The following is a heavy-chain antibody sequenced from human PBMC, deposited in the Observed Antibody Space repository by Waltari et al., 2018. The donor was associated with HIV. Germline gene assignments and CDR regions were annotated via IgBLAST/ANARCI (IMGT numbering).Heavy chain of an antibody. CDR3: ARGREYSYGPVSY. Sequence: EVQVVETGGGLIQPGGSLRLSCAASGFSVSTTIRSWVRQAPGTGLEWVSVIYSDGETSYGDSVKGRFTMSRDNSKNTVFLQMNSLRVEDTAVYYCARGREYSYGPVSYWGQGALVTVSS. CDR2: IYSDGET. J-gene: IGHJ4*02. V-gene: IGHV3-53*02. CDR1: GFSVSTTI. D-gene: IGHD5-18*01.